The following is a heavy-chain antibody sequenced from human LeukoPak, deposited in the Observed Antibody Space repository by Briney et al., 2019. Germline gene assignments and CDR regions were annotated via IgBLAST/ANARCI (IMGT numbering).Heavy chain of an antibody. CDR2: IYYSGST. Sequence: PSQTLSLTCTVSGDSINSGDYYWSWIRQTPGKGLEWIGSIYYSGSTYYNPSLKSRVTISVDTSKNQFSLKLSSVTAADTAVYYCARRAPGGVVAAIDYWGQGTLVTVSS. CDR3: ARRAPGGVVAAIDY. CDR1: GDSINSGDYY. J-gene: IGHJ4*02. D-gene: IGHD2-15*01. V-gene: IGHV4-39*01.